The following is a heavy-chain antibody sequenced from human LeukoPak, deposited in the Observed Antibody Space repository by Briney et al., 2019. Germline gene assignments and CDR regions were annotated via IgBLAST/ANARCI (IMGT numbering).Heavy chain of an antibody. CDR1: GCTISSHY. J-gene: IGHJ6*03. V-gene: IGHV4-59*11. Sequence: SETLTLTCTASGCTISSHYWHWIRQPPGKGLEWIGYIYYSGSTNYNPCLKSRVTISVDTSKNQFSLKLSSVTAADTAVYYCARVFRNYDFWSGYYNYYYYYMDVWGKGTTVTVSS. D-gene: IGHD3-3*01. CDR3: ARVFRNYDFWSGYYNYYYYYMDV. CDR2: IYYSGST.